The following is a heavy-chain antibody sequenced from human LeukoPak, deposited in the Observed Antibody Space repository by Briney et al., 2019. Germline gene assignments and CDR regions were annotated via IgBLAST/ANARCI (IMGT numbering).Heavy chain of an antibody. D-gene: IGHD6-19*01. CDR2: IWYDGSNK. V-gene: IGHV3-33*06. CDR3: AKDKDSSGYQNPLDY. Sequence: GSLRLSCAASGFTFSSYGMHWVRQAPGKGLEWVAVIWYDGSNKYYADSVKGRFTISRDNSKNTLYLQMNSLRAEDTAVYYCAKDKDSSGYQNPLDYWGQGTLVTVSS. CDR1: GFTFSSYG. J-gene: IGHJ4*02.